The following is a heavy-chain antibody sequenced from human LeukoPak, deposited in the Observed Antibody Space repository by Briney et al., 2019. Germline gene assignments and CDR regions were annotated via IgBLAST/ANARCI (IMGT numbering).Heavy chain of an antibody. CDR1: GGSFSGYY. V-gene: IGHV4-34*01. J-gene: IGHJ4*02. Sequence: SETLSLTCAVYGGSFSGYYWSWIRQPPGKGLEWIGEINHSGSTNYNPSLKSRVTILVDTSKNQFSLKLSSVTAADTAVYYCARGRRNDYGDYGGFDYWGQGTLVTVSS. D-gene: IGHD4-17*01. CDR3: ARGRRNDYGDYGGFDY. CDR2: INHSGST.